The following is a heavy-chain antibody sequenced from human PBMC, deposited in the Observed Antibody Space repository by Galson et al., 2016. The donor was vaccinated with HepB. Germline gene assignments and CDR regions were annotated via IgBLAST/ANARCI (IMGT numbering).Heavy chain of an antibody. D-gene: IGHD6-19*01. V-gene: IGHV3-74*01. CDR1: GFTFSTNW. CDR3: AKDSGSGWYGDYLDY. CDR2: INGDGTIT. Sequence: SLRLSCAASGFTFSTNWMHWVRQAPGKGLVWVSRINGDGTITDYADSVKGRFTISRDNAENTLYLQMNSLSVEDTAVYYCAKDSGSGWYGDYLDYWGQGTLVTVAS. J-gene: IGHJ4*02.